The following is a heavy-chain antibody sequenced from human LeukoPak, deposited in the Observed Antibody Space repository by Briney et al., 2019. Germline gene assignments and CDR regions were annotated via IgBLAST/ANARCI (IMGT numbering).Heavy chain of an antibody. D-gene: IGHD6-19*01. CDR1: GGSISSYY. V-gene: IGHV4-4*07. Sequence: SETLSLTCTVSGGSISSYYWSWIRQPAGKGLEWIGRIYTSGSTNYNPSLKSRVTMSVDTSKNQSSLKLSSVTAADTAVYYCARDFSSGWKEYFDLWGRGTLVTVSS. CDR3: ARDFSSGWKEYFDL. J-gene: IGHJ2*01. CDR2: IYTSGST.